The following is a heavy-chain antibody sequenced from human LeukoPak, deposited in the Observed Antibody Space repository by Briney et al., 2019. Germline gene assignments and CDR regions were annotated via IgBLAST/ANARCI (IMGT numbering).Heavy chain of an antibody. CDR3: ARVGSGYTNDAFDI. V-gene: IGHV3-7*01. J-gene: IGHJ3*02. CDR1: GFIFSNSW. Sequence: GGSLRLSCAASGFIFSNSWMSWVRQTPGKELEWVANIRQDGIETDYMDSVKGRFIISRDNARNSLYLQMNSLRAEDTAVYYCARVGSGYTNDAFDIWGQGTMVTVSS. CDR2: IRQDGIET. D-gene: IGHD5-12*01.